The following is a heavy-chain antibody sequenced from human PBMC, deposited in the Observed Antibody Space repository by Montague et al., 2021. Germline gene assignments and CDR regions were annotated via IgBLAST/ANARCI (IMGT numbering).Heavy chain of an antibody. CDR1: GGSFSGYY. CDR3: ARARFVLQRFFVNLYSQNWHLDV. CDR2: VNHSGNT. J-gene: IGHJ3*01. Sequence: SETLSLTCAVYGGSFSGYYWTWIRQPPGKGLELIGEVNHSGNTNYNPSLKSRVTLSVDTSKNQFSLKLTSVTAADTAVYYCARARFVLQRFFVNLYSQNWHLDVWGRGTMVTVSS. D-gene: IGHD3-3*01. V-gene: IGHV4-34*01.